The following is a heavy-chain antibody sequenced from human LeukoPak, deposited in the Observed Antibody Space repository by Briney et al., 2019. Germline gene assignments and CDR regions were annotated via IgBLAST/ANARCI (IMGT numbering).Heavy chain of an antibody. J-gene: IGHJ3*02. D-gene: IGHD6-19*01. Sequence: ASVKVSCKASGYTFTGYYMHWVRQAPGQGLEWMGRINPNSGGTNYAQKFQGRVTMTRDTSISTAYMELSSLRSEDTAVYYCARPSSGWSNAFDIWGQGTMVTVSS. CDR1: GYTFTGYY. CDR3: ARPSSGWSNAFDI. V-gene: IGHV1-2*06. CDR2: INPNSGGT.